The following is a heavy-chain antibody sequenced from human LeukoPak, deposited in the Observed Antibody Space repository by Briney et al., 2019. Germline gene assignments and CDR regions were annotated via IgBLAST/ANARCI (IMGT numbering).Heavy chain of an antibody. J-gene: IGHJ4*02. CDR1: GFTFSSYW. V-gene: IGHV3-7*01. Sequence: GGSLRLSCAAPGFTFSSYWMSWVRQAPGKGLEWVGNIKQDGSEKYYVDSVKGRFTISRDNAKNSLYLQMNSLRAEDTAVYYCASCSGGSCYYDYWGQGTLVTVSS. CDR2: IKQDGSEK. D-gene: IGHD2-15*01. CDR3: ASCSGGSCYYDY.